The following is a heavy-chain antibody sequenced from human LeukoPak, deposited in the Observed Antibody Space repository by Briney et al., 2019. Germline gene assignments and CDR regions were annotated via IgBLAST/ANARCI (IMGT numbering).Heavy chain of an antibody. V-gene: IGHV3-33*01. J-gene: IGHJ6*03. Sequence: VGALRLSCAPSRFLFNVHVMHSVRQAPGKGLEWVAVIRSETTDTYYADAVKGRFTISRDNSKNTLYLQMNSLRGEDTAVYYCARGHYYYYMDVWGKGTTVTVSS. CDR3: ARGHYYYYMDV. CDR2: IRSETTDT. CDR1: RFLFNVHV.